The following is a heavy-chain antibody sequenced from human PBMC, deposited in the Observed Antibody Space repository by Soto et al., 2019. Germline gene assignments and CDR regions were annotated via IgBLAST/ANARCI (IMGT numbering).Heavy chain of an antibody. CDR2: FDPEDGET. CDR3: ATDYTYSSMVVAATRALD. CDR1: GYTLTELS. Sequence: QVQLVQSGAEVKKPGASVKVSCKVSGYTLTELSMHWVRQAPGKGLEWMGGFDPEDGETIYAQKCQGRVTMTEDTSTDSAYMELSSLRSEDTAVYYCATDYTYSSMVVAATRALDWGQGTLVTVSS. D-gene: IGHD2-15*01. J-gene: IGHJ4*02. V-gene: IGHV1-24*01.